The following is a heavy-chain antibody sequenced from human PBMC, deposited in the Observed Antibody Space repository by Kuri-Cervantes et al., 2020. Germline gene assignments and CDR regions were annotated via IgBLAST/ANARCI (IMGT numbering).Heavy chain of an antibody. Sequence: SLRLSCAASGFTFSSYSMNWVRQAPGKGLEWVSGISWNSGSIGYADSVKGRFTISRDNAKNSLYLQMNSLRAEDTALYYCAKDIIEGIVVVVAATSAFDIWGQGTMVTVSS. J-gene: IGHJ3*02. V-gene: IGHV3-9*01. D-gene: IGHD2-15*01. CDR1: GFTFSSYS. CDR2: ISWNSGSI. CDR3: AKDIIEGIVVVVAATSAFDI.